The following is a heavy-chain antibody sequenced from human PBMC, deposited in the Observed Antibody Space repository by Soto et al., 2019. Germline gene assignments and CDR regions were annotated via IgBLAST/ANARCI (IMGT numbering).Heavy chain of an antibody. Sequence: EVQLLESGGGLVQPGGSLRLSCAASGFTFSSYAMSWVRQAPGKGLEWVSAISGSGGSTYYADSVKGRFTISRDNSKNTLYLQLNSLRAEDTAVYYCAKGRTSTYYDFWSGFPFDYLGQGTLVTVSS. D-gene: IGHD3-3*01. J-gene: IGHJ4*02. V-gene: IGHV3-23*01. CDR1: GFTFSSYA. CDR3: AKGRTSTYYDFWSGFPFDY. CDR2: ISGSGGST.